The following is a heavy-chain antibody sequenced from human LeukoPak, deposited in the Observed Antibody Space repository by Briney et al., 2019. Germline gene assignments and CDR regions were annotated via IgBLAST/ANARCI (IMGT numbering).Heavy chain of an antibody. V-gene: IGHV1-2*02. CDR3: ARGRRMITFGGVIVDFDY. D-gene: IGHD3-16*02. Sequence: ASVKVSCKASGYTFTGYYMHWVRQAPGQGLEWMGWINPSSGRTNYAQNFQDRVAMTRDTSISTAYMELSRLRSDDTAVYYCARGRRMITFGGVIVDFDYWGQGTLVTVSS. CDR2: INPSSGRT. CDR1: GYTFTGYY. J-gene: IGHJ4*02.